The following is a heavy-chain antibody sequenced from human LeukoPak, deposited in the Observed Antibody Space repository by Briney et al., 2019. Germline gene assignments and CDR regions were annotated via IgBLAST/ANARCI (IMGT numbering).Heavy chain of an antibody. CDR1: GGSVNSRSDY. CDR2: IYYSGTT. J-gene: IGHJ4*02. D-gene: IGHD6-13*01. Sequence: SETLSLTCTVSGGSVNSRSDYWAWIRQPPGKGLEWIGSIYYSGTTYYNPSLKGRVTISEDTSKNEFSLNVSSVTAADTAMYYCARGSAVVAGADFGFWGQGTLVSVSS. V-gene: IGHV4-39*07. CDR3: ARGSAVVAGADFGF.